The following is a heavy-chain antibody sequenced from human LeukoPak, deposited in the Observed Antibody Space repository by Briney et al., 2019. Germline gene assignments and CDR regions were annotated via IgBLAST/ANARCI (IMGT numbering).Heavy chain of an antibody. CDR1: GFTFSSYA. D-gene: IGHD5-18*01. Sequence: GGSLRLSCAASGFTFSSYAMHWVRQAPGKGLEWVAVISYDGSNKYYADSVKGRFTISRDNAKNSLYLQMNSLRAEDTAVYYCARADWDTAMIDYWGQGTLVTVSS. CDR3: ARADWDTAMIDY. J-gene: IGHJ4*02. CDR2: ISYDGSNK. V-gene: IGHV3-30*04.